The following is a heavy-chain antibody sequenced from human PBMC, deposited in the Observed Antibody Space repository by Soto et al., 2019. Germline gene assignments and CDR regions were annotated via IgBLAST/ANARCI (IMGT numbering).Heavy chain of an antibody. Sequence: QVQLVQSGGEVKKPGASVKVSCKASGYTFSNFGISWVRQAPGQGLEWMGWISTDNGSTKYAQNLQGRVTMTTDTTTITAYMELSSVKSDDTAVYYCTRDAKYYDIMTGYFVNDYWGQGTLVTVSS. D-gene: IGHD3-9*01. CDR1: GYTFSNFG. J-gene: IGHJ4*02. V-gene: IGHV1-18*01. CDR3: TRDAKYYDIMTGYFVNDY. CDR2: ISTDNGST.